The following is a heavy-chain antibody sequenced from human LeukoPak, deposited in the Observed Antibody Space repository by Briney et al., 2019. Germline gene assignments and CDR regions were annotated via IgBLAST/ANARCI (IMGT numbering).Heavy chain of an antibody. CDR3: ARDAGAGPYGLDV. Sequence: PSETLSLTCTVSGGSISSYYWSWIRQPPGKGLEWIGYIYYSGNTNYNPSLKSRVTISVDTSKNQFSLKLSSVTAADTAVYYCARDAGAGPYGLDVWGQGTTVTVSS. CDR1: GGSISSYY. D-gene: IGHD1-26*01. J-gene: IGHJ6*02. CDR2: IYYSGNT. V-gene: IGHV4-59*01.